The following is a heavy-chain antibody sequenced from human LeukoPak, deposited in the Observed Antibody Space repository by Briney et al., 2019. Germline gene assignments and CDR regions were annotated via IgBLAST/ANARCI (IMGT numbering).Heavy chain of an antibody. CDR1: GYTFTGYY. J-gene: IGHJ4*02. V-gene: IGHV1-2*06. D-gene: IGHD2-21*02. CDR2: INPNSGDT. Sequence: VAPVKVSCKTSGYTFTGYYVHWVRQAPGQGLEWMGRINPNSGDTNYAQKFQGRVTMTRDTSISTAYMELSRLRSDDTAVYYCARDYCGGDCFPDYWGQGTLVTVSS. CDR3: ARDYCGGDCFPDY.